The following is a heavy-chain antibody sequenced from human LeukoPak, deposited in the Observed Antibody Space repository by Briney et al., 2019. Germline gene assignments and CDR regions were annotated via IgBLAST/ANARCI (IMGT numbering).Heavy chain of an antibody. CDR2: ISYDGGNK. D-gene: IGHD2-15*01. Sequence: GTSLRLSCAASGFTFSTYAMHWVRQAPGKGLEWVAVISYDGGNKYYADSVKGRFTISRDNSKNTLYLQMNSLRAEDTAVYYCARDSYCSGGSCYGYFDYWGQGTLVTVSS. V-gene: IGHV3-30*04. J-gene: IGHJ4*02. CDR3: ARDSYCSGGSCYGYFDY. CDR1: GFTFSTYA.